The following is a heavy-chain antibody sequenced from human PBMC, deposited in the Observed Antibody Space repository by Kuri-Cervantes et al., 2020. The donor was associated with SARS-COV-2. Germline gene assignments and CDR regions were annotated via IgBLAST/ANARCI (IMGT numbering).Heavy chain of an antibody. J-gene: IGHJ4*02. CDR3: ARTSTWSIYFDY. V-gene: IGHV3-21*01. Sequence: GESLKISCAASGFTFSSYSMNWVRQAPGKGLEWVSSISSSSSYIYYADSVKGRFTISRDNAKNSLYLQMNGLRAEDTAVYYCARTSTWSIYFDYWGQGTLVTVSS. D-gene: IGHD2-8*02. CDR2: ISSSSSYI. CDR1: GFTFSSYS.